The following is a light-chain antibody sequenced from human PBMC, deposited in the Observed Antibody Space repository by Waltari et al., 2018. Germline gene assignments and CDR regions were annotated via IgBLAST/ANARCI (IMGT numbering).Light chain of an antibody. CDR2: DVS. V-gene: IGLV2-14*03. Sequence: QSALTPPASVSGSPGQSITIFCTGTSSDVGGYNYVSWYQQHQGKAPKLMIYDVSKRPSGVSNRFSGSKSGNTASLTISGLQAEDEADYYCSSYTSSSLVVFGGGTKLTVL. J-gene: IGLJ2*01. CDR3: SSYTSSSLVV. CDR1: SSDVGGYNY.